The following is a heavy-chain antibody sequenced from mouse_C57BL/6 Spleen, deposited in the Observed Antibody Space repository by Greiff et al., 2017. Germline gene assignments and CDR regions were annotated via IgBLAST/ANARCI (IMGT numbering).Heavy chain of an antibody. J-gene: IGHJ2*01. CDR2: ISSGGDYI. V-gene: IGHV5-9-1*02. CDR3: TREGYGSSYFDY. Sequence: EVQLVESGEGLVKPGGSLKLSCAASGFTFTSYAMSWVRQTPEQRLEWVAYISSGGDYIYYADTVKGRFTISRDNARNTLYLQMSSLKSEDTAMYYCTREGYGSSYFDYWGQGTTLTVSS. D-gene: IGHD1-1*01. CDR1: GFTFTSYA.